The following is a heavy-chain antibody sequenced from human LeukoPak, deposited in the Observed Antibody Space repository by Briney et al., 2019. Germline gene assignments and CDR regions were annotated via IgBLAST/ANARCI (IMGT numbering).Heavy chain of an antibody. J-gene: IGHJ4*02. Sequence: GGSLRLSCAASGFTFSDYAMHWVRQAPGKGLEWVSAISGSGGSTYYADSVKGRFTISRDNSKNTLYLQMNSLRAEDTAVYYCAKSSADYGDYYFDYWGQGTLVTVSS. CDR2: ISGSGGST. CDR3: AKSSADYGDYYFDY. D-gene: IGHD4-17*01. V-gene: IGHV3-23*01. CDR1: GFTFSDYA.